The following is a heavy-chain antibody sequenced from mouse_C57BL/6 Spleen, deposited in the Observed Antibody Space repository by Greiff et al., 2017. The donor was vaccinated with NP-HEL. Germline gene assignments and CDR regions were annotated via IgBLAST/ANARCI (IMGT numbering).Heavy chain of an antibody. Sequence: VQLQQSGPELVKPGASVKISCKASGYAFSSSWMNWVKQRPGKGLEWIGRIYPGDGDTNYNGKFKGKATLTADKSSSTAYMQLSSLTSEDSAVYFCAREGEALVDDYYYAMDYWGQGTSVTVSS. V-gene: IGHV1-82*01. D-gene: IGHD1-3*01. J-gene: IGHJ4*01. CDR1: GYAFSSSW. CDR2: IYPGDGDT. CDR3: AREGEALVDDYYYAMDY.